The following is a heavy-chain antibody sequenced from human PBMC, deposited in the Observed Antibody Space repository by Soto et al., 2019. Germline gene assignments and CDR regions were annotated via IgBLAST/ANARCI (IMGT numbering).Heavy chain of an antibody. Sequence: VASVKVSCKASGYIFNDYYIHWVRQAPGQGLEWMGWINPYNGGANFAQEFQGRVTMTRDTSLSIVYMEVTRLTYDDTAVYYCARDNYNYSGMDVWGQGTTVTVSS. CDR3: ARDNYNYSGMDV. V-gene: IGHV1-2*02. CDR2: INPYNGGA. J-gene: IGHJ6*02. CDR1: GYIFNDYY.